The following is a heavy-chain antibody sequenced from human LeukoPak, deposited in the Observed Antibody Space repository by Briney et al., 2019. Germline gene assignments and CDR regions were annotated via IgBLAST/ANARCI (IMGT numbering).Heavy chain of an antibody. D-gene: IGHD4-17*01. CDR1: GVSISSHY. J-gene: IGHJ3*02. CDR3: ASDYGDSVHAFDI. V-gene: IGHV4-59*08. Sequence: PPETLSLTCTVSGVSISSHYWSWIRQPPGKGLEWIGYFYYHGSTNYNPSLKSRVTISLDTSKNQFSLKLSSVTAADTAVYYCASDYGDSVHAFDIWGQGTMVTVSS. CDR2: FYYHGST.